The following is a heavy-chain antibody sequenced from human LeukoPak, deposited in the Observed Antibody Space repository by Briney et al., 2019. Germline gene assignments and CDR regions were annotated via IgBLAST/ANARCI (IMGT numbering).Heavy chain of an antibody. CDR2: INHSGST. CDR3: ARGVSFSGDAFDI. D-gene: IGHD1-26*01. V-gene: IGHV4-34*01. Sequence: SETLSLTCAVYGGSFSGYYWSWIRQPPGKGLEWIGEINHSGSTNYNPSLKSRVTISVDTSKNQFSLKLSSVTAADTAVYYCARGVSFSGDAFDIWGQGTMVTVSS. CDR1: GGSFSGYY. J-gene: IGHJ3*02.